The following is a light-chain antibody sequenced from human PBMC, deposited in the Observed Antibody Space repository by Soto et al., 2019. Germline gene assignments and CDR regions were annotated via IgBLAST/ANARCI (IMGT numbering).Light chain of an antibody. Sequence: DIVMTQSPLSLPVTPGEPASISCRSIQGLLHSNGYNYLDWYLQKPGQSPQLLIYLGSNRASGVPDRFSGSGSGTDFTLKISRVEAEDVGVYYCMQPLQSWTFGQGTKVDIK. CDR3: MQPLQSWT. CDR1: QGLLHSNGYNY. J-gene: IGKJ1*01. V-gene: IGKV2-28*01. CDR2: LGS.